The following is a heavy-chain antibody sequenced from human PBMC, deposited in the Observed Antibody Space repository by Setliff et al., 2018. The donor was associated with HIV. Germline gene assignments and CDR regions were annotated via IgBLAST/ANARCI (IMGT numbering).Heavy chain of an antibody. Sequence: ETLSLTCTVSGDSINTHYWSWVRQPAGRGLEWIGRIYTSGSTDYNPSLNSRLTISIDTSKNQFSLMLDSVTAADTAVYYCARLPDINSWPFDYWARGTLVTVS. V-gene: IGHV4-4*07. J-gene: IGHJ4*02. CDR1: GDSINTHY. CDR3: ARLPDINSWPFDY. CDR2: IYTSGST. D-gene: IGHD6-13*01.